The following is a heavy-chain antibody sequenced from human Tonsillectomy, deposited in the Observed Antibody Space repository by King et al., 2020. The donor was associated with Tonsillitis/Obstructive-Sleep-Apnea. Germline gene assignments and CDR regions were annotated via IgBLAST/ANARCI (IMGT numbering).Heavy chain of an antibody. D-gene: IGHD3-3*01. J-gene: IGHJ6*03. CDR3: ASGTNYDFWSGYRQGIYYYYMDV. V-gene: IGHV1-69*01. Sequence: QLVQSGAEAKKPGSSVKVSCKASGGTFSNYAINWVRQAPGQGPEWMGGIIPIFKTTKCAQKFQGRVTITADESTYTAFMELSSLRFEDTAVYYCASGTNYDFWSGYRQGIYYYYMDVWGKGTTVTVSS. CDR2: IIPIFKTT. CDR1: GGTFSNYA.